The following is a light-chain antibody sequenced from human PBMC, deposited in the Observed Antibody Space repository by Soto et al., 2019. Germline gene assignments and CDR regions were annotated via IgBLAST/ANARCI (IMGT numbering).Light chain of an antibody. V-gene: IGLV2-14*01. CDR2: DVN. J-gene: IGLJ2*01. CDR1: ISDIGGYNF. CDR3: ASYTRTTTLV. Sequence: QSVRTQPASVSGSPGQSITISCTGTISDIGGYNFISWYQHHPGKAPKLVIYDVNNRPSGISYRFSGSKSGNTASLTISGPQAEDEADYYCASYTRTTTLVFGGGTKVTV.